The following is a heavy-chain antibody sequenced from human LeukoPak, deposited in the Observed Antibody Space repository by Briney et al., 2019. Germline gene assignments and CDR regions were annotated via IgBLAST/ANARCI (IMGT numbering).Heavy chain of an antibody. Sequence: PSQTLSLTCTVSGGSISSGDYYWSWIRQPPGKGLEWIGYIYYSGSTYYNPSLKSRVTISVDTSKNQFSLKLSSVTAADTAVYYCARGGGRPGWYYYYLEVWGKGTTVTVSS. CDR2: IYYSGST. V-gene: IGHV4-30-4*08. CDR3: ARGGGRPGWYYYYLEV. D-gene: IGHD3-16*01. CDR1: GGSISSGDYY. J-gene: IGHJ6*03.